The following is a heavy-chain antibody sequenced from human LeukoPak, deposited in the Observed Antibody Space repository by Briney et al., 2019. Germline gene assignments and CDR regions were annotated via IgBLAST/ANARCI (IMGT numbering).Heavy chain of an antibody. CDR2: IIPIFGTA. D-gene: IGHD6-6*01. Sequence: SVKVSFEASGGTFSSYAISWVRQAPGQGLEWMGGIIPIFGTANYAQKFQGRVTITADKSTSTAYMELSSLRSEDTAVYYCVREEIAAHDAFDIWGQGTMVTVSS. V-gene: IGHV1-69*06. CDR3: VREEIAAHDAFDI. CDR1: GGTFSSYA. J-gene: IGHJ3*02.